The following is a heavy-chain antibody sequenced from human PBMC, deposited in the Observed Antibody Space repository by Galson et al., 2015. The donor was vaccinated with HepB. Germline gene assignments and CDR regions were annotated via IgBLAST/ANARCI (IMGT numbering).Heavy chain of an antibody. Sequence: SLRLSCAVSGFTFSNYIMHWVRQAPGKGLGWVAVISHDGSNKNYADSVKGRFTISRDNSKNTLYLQMSSLRAEDTAVYYCVRDGPNGGYSYGQLRPDAFDFWGQGTLVTVSS. V-gene: IGHV3-30*04. CDR1: GFTFSNYI. CDR2: ISHDGSNK. D-gene: IGHD5-18*01. CDR3: VRDGPNGGYSYGQLRPDAFDF. J-gene: IGHJ3*01.